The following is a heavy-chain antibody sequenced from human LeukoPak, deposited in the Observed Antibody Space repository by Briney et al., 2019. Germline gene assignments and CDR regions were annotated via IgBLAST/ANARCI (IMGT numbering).Heavy chain of an antibody. CDR2: IIPIFGTA. Sequence: SVKVSCKASGGTFSSYAISWVRQAPGQGLEWMGRIIPIFGTANYAQKFQGRVTMTRDTSTSTVYMELSSLRSEDTAVYYCARAVGRWLHGFDYWGQGTLVTVSS. V-gene: IGHV1-69*05. J-gene: IGHJ4*02. D-gene: IGHD5-24*01. CDR3: ARAVGRWLHGFDY. CDR1: GGTFSSYA.